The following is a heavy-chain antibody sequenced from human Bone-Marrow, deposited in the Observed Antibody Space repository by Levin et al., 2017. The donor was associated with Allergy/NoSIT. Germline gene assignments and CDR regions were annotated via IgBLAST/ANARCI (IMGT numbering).Heavy chain of an antibody. CDR1: GFSLITSGVG. Sequence: ESGPTLVKPTETLTLTCSFSGFSLITSGVGVGWIRQPPRKALEWLALIYWDGDKRYSPSLKSRLTITKDTSKNQVVLTLTNMDPVDTATYFCVKWNSGYFSGPFRDVFNIWGRGTMVTVSS. CDR3: VKWNSGYFSGPFRDVFNI. V-gene: IGHV2-5*02. CDR2: IYWDGDK. D-gene: IGHD5-12*01. J-gene: IGHJ3*02.